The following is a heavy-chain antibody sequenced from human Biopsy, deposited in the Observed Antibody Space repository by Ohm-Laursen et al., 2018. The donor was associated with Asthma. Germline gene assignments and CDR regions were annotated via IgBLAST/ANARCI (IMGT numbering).Heavy chain of an antibody. D-gene: IGHD7-27*01. V-gene: IGHV1-2*06. CDR1: GYTFIGYH. Sequence: VASVKVSCKTSGYTFIGYHIHWVRQAPGQGLEWMGRINPNSGGTNYAQKFQGRVTMTSDTPISTAYMELSRLRSDDTALYYCARGRKSPGDRWFDPWGQGTLVTVSS. CDR2: INPNSGGT. CDR3: ARGRKSPGDRWFDP. J-gene: IGHJ5*02.